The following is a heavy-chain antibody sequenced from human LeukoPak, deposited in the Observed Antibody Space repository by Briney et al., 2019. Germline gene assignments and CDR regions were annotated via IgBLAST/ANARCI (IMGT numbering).Heavy chain of an antibody. CDR3: ARVGLRRTDAFDI. Sequence: GGSLRLSCAASGFTFSSYWMHWVRQAPGKGLVWVSRINSDGSRTTYADSVKGRFTISRDNAKNTLYLQMNSLRAEDTAVYYCARVGLRRTDAFDIWGQGTMVTVSS. D-gene: IGHD5-12*01. V-gene: IGHV3-74*01. CDR2: INSDGSRT. CDR1: GFTFSSYW. J-gene: IGHJ3*02.